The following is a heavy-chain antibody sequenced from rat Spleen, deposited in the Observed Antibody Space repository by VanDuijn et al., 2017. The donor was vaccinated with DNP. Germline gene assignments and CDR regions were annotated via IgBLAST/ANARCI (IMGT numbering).Heavy chain of an antibody. D-gene: IGHD1-11*01. CDR1: GYSITSNY. Sequence: EVQLQESGPGLVKPSQSLSLTCSVTGYSITSNYWAWIRKFPGNKMEWMGYINYSGTTNFNPSLKSRISITRDTSKNQFFLQLNSVTTEDTAIYYCAKGPNYGGWSDYFDYWGQGVMVTVSS. J-gene: IGHJ2*01. CDR3: AKGPNYGGWSDYFDY. V-gene: IGHV3-1*01. CDR2: INYSGTT.